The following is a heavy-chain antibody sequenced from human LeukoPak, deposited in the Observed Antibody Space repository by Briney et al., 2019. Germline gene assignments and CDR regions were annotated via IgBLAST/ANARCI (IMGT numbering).Heavy chain of an antibody. CDR3: ARGLANIIGSYYFDY. J-gene: IGHJ4*02. V-gene: IGHV4-59*01. D-gene: IGHD2/OR15-2a*01. CDR2: IYHSGSS. CDR1: GGSISSYY. Sequence: SETLSLTCTVSGGSISSYYWSWIRQPPGKGLEWIGYIYHSGSSNYNPSLKSRVTTSVDTSKNQFSLNLSSVTAADTAIYYCARGLANIIGSYYFDYWGQGTLVTVSS.